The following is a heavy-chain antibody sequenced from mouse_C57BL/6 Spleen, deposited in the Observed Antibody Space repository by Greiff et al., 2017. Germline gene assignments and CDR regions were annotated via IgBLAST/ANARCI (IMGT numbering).Heavy chain of an antibody. D-gene: IGHD1-1*01. CDR3: ADTTVVAYYYAMDY. J-gene: IGHJ4*01. Sequence: QVQLQQSGAELVKPGASVKLSCKASGYTFTSYWMHWVKQRPGQGLEWIGMIHPNSGSTNYNEKFKSKATLTVDKSSSTAYMQLSSLTSEDSAVYYCADTTVVAYYYAMDYWGQGTSVTVSS. CDR2: IHPNSGST. V-gene: IGHV1-64*01. CDR1: GYTFTSYW.